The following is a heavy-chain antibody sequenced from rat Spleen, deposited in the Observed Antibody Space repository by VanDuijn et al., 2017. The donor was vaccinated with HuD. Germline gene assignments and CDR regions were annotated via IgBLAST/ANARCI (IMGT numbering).Heavy chain of an antibody. V-gene: IGHV5-29*01. CDR3: TGGNDYALDY. Sequence: EVQLVESDGGLVQPGRSLKLSCAASGFTFSDYYMAWVRQAPTKGLEWVATISYDGSSIYYRNSVKGRFTLSRDNAKSTLYLQMDSLRSEDMATYYCTGGNDYALDYWGQGIMVTVSS. J-gene: IGHJ2*01. CDR1: GFTFSDYY. D-gene: IGHD1-10*01. CDR2: ISYDGSSI.